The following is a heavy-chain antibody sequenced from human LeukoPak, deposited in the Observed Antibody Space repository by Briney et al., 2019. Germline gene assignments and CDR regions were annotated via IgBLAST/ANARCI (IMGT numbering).Heavy chain of an antibody. V-gene: IGHV2-70*11. CDR1: GFSLSTGGRG. Sequence: RGSGPALVKPTQTLTLTCTFSGFSLSTGGRGVSWIRQPPGKALEWLARIDWDDDKYYSTSLKTRLTISKDTSKNQVVLTMTNMDPVDTATYYCARMPSSDRRSFDIWGQGTMVTVSS. J-gene: IGHJ3*02. CDR2: IDWDDDK. D-gene: IGHD3-22*01. CDR3: ARMPSSDRRSFDI.